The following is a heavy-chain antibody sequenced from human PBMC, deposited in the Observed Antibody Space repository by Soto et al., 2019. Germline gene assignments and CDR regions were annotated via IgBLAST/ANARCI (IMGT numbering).Heavy chain of an antibody. CDR1: GGTLSSYA. V-gene: IGHV1-69*01. CDR2: IIPIFGSA. D-gene: IGHD2-2*02. Sequence: QVQLVQSGAEVKKPGSSVKVSCKAPGGTLSSYAINWVRQAPGQGLEWMVGIIPIFGSANYAPKFQGRVTISADESTCTDYMEVSSVRSEDTSVYYCEGTREIPYYHGMDGWGQGTQVTVSS. CDR3: EGTREIPYYHGMDG. J-gene: IGHJ6*02.